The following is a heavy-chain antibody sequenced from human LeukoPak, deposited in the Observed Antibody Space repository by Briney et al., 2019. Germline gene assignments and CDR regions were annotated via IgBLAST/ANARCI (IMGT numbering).Heavy chain of an antibody. CDR2: INTDGTVT. J-gene: IGHJ4*02. V-gene: IGHV3-74*01. CDR1: GFTFSKYW. CDR3: AKGYPVDYYDTSGFDC. D-gene: IGHD3-22*01. Sequence: PGGSLRLSCAASGFTFSKYWMLWVRQAPGKGLESVSRINTDGTVTTYADSVKGRFTVSRDSSKNTLYLQMNSLRPDDTAVYYCAKGYPVDYYDTSGFDCWGQGTLVTVSS.